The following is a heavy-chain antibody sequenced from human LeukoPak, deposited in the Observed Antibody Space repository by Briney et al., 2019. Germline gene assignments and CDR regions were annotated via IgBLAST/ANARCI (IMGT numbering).Heavy chain of an antibody. J-gene: IGHJ4*02. CDR1: GGSISNYY. Sequence: SETLSLTCTVSGGSISNYYWNWLRQPPGKTLEWIGYVSSSGSTNYSPFFKSRLTISLDTSKNQFSLNLRSVTAADTAVYYCARTLKDAYLNAFGYWGQGTLVAVSS. CDR2: VSSSGST. V-gene: IGHV4-59*01. CDR3: ARTLKDAYLNAFGY. D-gene: IGHD3-16*01.